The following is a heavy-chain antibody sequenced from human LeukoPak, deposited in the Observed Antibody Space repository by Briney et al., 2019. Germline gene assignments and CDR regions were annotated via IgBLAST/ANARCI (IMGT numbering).Heavy chain of an antibody. CDR2: ISSSSTYI. D-gene: IGHD4-23*01. V-gene: IGHV3-21*01. J-gene: IGHJ3*02. CDR3: AGDYEGNLAFDI. Sequence: KSGGSLRLSCAASGFTFSSYGMHWVRQAPGKGLEWVSSISSSSTYIYYADSLEGRFTISRDNVRNSLYLQMNSLRAEDTAVYYCAGDYEGNLAFDIWGQGTMVTVSS. CDR1: GFTFSSYG.